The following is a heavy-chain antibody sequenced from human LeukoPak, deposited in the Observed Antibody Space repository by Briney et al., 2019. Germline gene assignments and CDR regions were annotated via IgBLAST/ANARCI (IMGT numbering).Heavy chain of an antibody. D-gene: IGHD1-26*01. CDR3: ATGGSGSYDY. J-gene: IGHJ4*02. CDR1: GYTLTELS. V-gene: IGHV1-24*01. CDR2: FDPEDRET. Sequence: RASVKVSCKVSGYTLTELSMHWVRQAPGKGLEWMGGFDPEDRETIYAKKFQGRVTMTEDTSTDTAYMELSSLRSEDTAVYYCATGGSGSYDYWGQGTLVTVSS.